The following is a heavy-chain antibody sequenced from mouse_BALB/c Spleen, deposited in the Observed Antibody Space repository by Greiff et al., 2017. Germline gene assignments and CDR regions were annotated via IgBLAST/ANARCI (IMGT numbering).Heavy chain of an antibody. V-gene: IGHV2-9-2*01. CDR3: VRDGYGYTSMDY. Sequence: QVQLQQSGPGLVAPSQSLSITCTVSGFSLTSYDISWIRQPPGKGLEWLGVIWTGGGTNYNSAFMSRLSISKDNSKSQVFLKMNSLQTDDTAIYYCVRDGYGYTSMDYWGQGTSVTVSS. D-gene: IGHD1-2*01. CDR2: IWTGGGT. J-gene: IGHJ4*01. CDR1: GFSLTSYD.